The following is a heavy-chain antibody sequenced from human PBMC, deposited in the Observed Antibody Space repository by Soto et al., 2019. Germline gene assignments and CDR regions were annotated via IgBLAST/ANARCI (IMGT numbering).Heavy chain of an antibody. D-gene: IGHD3-10*01. CDR1: GFILSRYA. J-gene: IGHJ5*01. CDR3: AKAGADS. CDR2: SSGSGGAT. V-gene: IGHV3-23*01. Sequence: GGSLRLSCAASGFILSRYAMSWLRQAPGKGLVWVSGSSGSGGATYYADSVNGRFPISRDNSENTFYLQRNSRTAEDTAVYYCAKAGADSWGQGTQVTVSS.